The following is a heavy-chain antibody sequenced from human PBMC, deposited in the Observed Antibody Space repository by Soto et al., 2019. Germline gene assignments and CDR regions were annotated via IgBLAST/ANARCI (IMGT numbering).Heavy chain of an antibody. D-gene: IGHD3-3*01. Sequence: SGPTLVNPTQTLTLTCTFSGFSLSTTGVGVGWIRQPPGKALEWLALIYWHDDKRYSPSLKSRLTITKDTSKNQVVLTMTNMDPVDTATYYCAHSTAHDFWSGYSYDAFDIWGQGTMVTVSS. CDR2: IYWHDDK. J-gene: IGHJ3*02. CDR1: GFSLSTTGVG. V-gene: IGHV2-5*01. CDR3: AHSTAHDFWSGYSYDAFDI.